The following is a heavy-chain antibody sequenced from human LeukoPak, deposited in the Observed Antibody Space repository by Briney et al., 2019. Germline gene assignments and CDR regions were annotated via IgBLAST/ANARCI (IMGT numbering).Heavy chain of an antibody. J-gene: IGHJ4*02. Sequence: GGSLRLSCAASGFTSSNAWMSWVRQAPGKGLEWVGRIKSKTDGGTTDYAAPVKGRFTISRDDSKNTLYLQMNSLKTEDTAVYYCTTGSYYDSSGYYIDYWGQGTLVTVSS. CDR1: GFTSSNAW. V-gene: IGHV3-15*01. CDR2: IKSKTDGGTT. CDR3: TTGSYYDSSGYYIDY. D-gene: IGHD3-22*01.